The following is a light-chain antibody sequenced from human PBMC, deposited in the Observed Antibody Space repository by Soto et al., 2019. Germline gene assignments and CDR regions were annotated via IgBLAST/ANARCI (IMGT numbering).Light chain of an antibody. V-gene: IGKV1-39*01. J-gene: IGKJ2*01. Sequence: DIQMTQSPSSLSASVGDRVTITCRASQSISNYLNWYQQKPGKAPELLIYAASSLQSGVPSRFSGSGSGTDFSLTISSLQPEDFATYYCQQSYSTLIYTFGQGTKLEIK. CDR3: QQSYSTLIYT. CDR1: QSISNY. CDR2: AAS.